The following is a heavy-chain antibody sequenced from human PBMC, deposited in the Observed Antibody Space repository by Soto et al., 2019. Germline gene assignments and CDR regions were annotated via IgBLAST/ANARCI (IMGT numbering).Heavy chain of an antibody. CDR1: GFTVSSNY. V-gene: IGHV3-53*04. D-gene: IGHD3-10*01. CDR2: IYSGGST. CDR3: ARETYYYGSGSFDY. J-gene: IGHJ4*02. Sequence: GSLRLSCAASGFTVSSNYMSWVRQAPGKGLEWVSVIYSGGSTYYADSVKGRFTISRHNSKNTLYLQMNSLRAEDTAVYYCARETYYYGSGSFDYWGQGTLVTVSS.